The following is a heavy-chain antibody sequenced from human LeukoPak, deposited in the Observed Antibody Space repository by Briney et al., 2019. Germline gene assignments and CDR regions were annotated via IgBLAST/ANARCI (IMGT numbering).Heavy chain of an antibody. D-gene: IGHD4-17*01. Sequence: GGSLRLSCAASGFTFSNYGMHWVRQAPGKGLEWAAVIWYDGSNKYYADSVKGRFTISRDNSKNTLYLQMNSPRAEDTAVYYCARDGAGLDYGDYGIYGMDVWGQGTTVTVSS. J-gene: IGHJ6*02. V-gene: IGHV3-33*01. CDR3: ARDGAGLDYGDYGIYGMDV. CDR2: IWYDGSNK. CDR1: GFTFSNYG.